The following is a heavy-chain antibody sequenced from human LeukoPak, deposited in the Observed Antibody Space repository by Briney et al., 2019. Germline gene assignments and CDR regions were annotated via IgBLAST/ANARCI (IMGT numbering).Heavy chain of an antibody. CDR3: ARVSGMVASLSFDY. Sequence: PSETLSLTCTVSGGSISSHYGSWIRQPPGKGLEWIGYIYYSGSTNYNPSLKSRVTISVDTSKNQFSLKLSSVTAADTAVYYCARVSGMVASLSFDYWGQGTLVTVSS. CDR2: IYYSGST. CDR1: GGSISSHY. V-gene: IGHV4-59*11. D-gene: IGHD2-8*01. J-gene: IGHJ4*02.